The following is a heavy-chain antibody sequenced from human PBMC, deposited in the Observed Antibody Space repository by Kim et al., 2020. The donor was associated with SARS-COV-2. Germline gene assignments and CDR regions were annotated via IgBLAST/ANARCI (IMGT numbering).Heavy chain of an antibody. J-gene: IGHJ4*02. Sequence: ASVKVSCKASGYTFTTYAMHWVRQAPGQRLEWMGWINAGNGNTKYSQKFQGRVTITRDTSASTAYMELSSLRSEDTAVYYCARAFGSGWPFDYWGQGTLVTVSS. V-gene: IGHV1-3*01. CDR3: ARAFGSGWPFDY. CDR1: GYTFTTYA. CDR2: INAGNGNT. D-gene: IGHD6-19*01.